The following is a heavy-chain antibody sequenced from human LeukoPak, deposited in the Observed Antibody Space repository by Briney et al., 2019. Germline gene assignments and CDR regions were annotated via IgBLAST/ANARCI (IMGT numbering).Heavy chain of an antibody. J-gene: IGHJ4*02. CDR2: IIPIFGTA. Sequence: GASVKVSCKASGGTFSSYAISWVRQAPGQGLEWMGGIIPIFGTANYAQKFQGRVTITADESTSTAYMELSSLRSEDTAVYYCARGLEYKGNFDYWGQGTLVTVSS. CDR3: ARGLEYKGNFDY. CDR1: GGTFSSYA. V-gene: IGHV1-69*13. D-gene: IGHD2/OR15-2a*01.